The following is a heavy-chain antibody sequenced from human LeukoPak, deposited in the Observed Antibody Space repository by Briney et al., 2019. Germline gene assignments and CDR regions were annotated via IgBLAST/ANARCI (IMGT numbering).Heavy chain of an antibody. D-gene: IGHD1-1*01. J-gene: IGHJ3*02. CDR2: ISYDGSNK. Sequence: GGSLRLSCAASGFTFSSYGMHWVRQAPGKGLEWVAVISYDGSNKYYADSVKGRFTISRDNSKNTLYLQMNSLRAEDMALYYCAKAQLERGFYAFDIWGQGTMVTVSS. CDR3: AKAQLERGFYAFDI. CDR1: GFTFSSYG. V-gene: IGHV3-30*18.